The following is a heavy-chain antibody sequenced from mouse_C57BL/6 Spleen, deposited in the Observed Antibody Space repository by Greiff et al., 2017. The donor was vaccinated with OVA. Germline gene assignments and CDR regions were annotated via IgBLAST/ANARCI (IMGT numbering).Heavy chain of an antibody. CDR2: INPYNGGT. Sequence: EVQLVESGPVLVKPGASVKMSCKASGYTFTDYYMNWVKQSHGKSLEWIGVINPYNGGTSYNQKFKGKATLTVDKSSSTAYMELNSLISEDSAVYYCARDYYGSQSSYWYFDVWGTGTTVTVSS. CDR1: GYTFTDYY. CDR3: ARDYYGSQSSYWYFDV. V-gene: IGHV1-19*01. J-gene: IGHJ1*03. D-gene: IGHD1-1*01.